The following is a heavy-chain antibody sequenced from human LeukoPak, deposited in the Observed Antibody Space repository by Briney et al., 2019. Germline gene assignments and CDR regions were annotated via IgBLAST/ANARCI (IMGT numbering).Heavy chain of an antibody. D-gene: IGHD3-9*01. CDR2: INHSGST. V-gene: IGHV4-34*01. CDR3: ARVDCDILTGYYNAEYFQH. J-gene: IGHJ1*01. CDR1: GGSFSGYY. Sequence: PSETLSLTCAVYGGSFSGYYWSWIRQPPGKGLEWIGEINHSGSTNYNPSLKSRVTISVDTSKNQFSLKLSSVTAADTAVYYCARVDCDILTGYYNAEYFQHWGQGTLVTVSS.